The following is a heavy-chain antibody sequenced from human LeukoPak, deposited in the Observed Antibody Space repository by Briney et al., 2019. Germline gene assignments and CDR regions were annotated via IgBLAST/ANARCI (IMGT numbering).Heavy chain of an antibody. D-gene: IGHD3-22*01. CDR3: ARSGTYYYDSSGYPDY. V-gene: IGHV3-33*08. Sequence: GGSLRLSCAASGFTFSSYSMNWVRQAPGKGLEWVAVIWYDGSNKYYADSVKGRFTISRDNSKNTLYLQMNSLRAEDTAVYYCARSGTYYYDSSGYPDYWGQGTLVTVSS. CDR1: GFTFSSYS. J-gene: IGHJ4*02. CDR2: IWYDGSNK.